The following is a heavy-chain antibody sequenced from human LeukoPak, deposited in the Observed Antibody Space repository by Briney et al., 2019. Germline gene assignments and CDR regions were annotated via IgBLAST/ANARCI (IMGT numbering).Heavy chain of an antibody. CDR3: ASKITPGIAVAVDY. Sequence: GGSLRLSCAASGFTFSSYSMNWVRQAPGKGLEWVSSISSSSSYIYYADSVKGRFNISRDNAKNSLYLQMNSLRAEDTAVYYCASKITPGIAVAVDYWGQGTLVTVSS. D-gene: IGHD6-19*01. J-gene: IGHJ4*02. CDR2: ISSSSSYI. V-gene: IGHV3-21*01. CDR1: GFTFSSYS.